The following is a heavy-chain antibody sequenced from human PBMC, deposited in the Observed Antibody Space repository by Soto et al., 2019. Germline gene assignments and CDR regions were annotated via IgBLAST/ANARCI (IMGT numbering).Heavy chain of an antibody. Sequence: EVQLVESGGGLIQPGGSLRLSCAASGFTVSSNYMSWVRQAPGKGLEWVSVIYSGGSTYYADSVKGRFTISRDNSKNTLYLQMNSLRAEDTAVYYCAKYSSGWYPPFDYWGQGTLVTVSS. CDR3: AKYSSGWYPPFDY. CDR1: GFTVSSNY. V-gene: IGHV3-53*01. CDR2: IYSGGST. D-gene: IGHD6-19*01. J-gene: IGHJ4*02.